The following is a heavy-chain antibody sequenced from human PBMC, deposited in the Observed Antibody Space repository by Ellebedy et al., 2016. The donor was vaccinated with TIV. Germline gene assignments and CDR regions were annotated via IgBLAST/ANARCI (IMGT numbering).Heavy chain of an antibody. D-gene: IGHD4-17*01. CDR3: AKGAYPVPTFMAV. V-gene: IGHV3-30*02. J-gene: IGHJ6*02. CDR1: GFTTSG. CDR2: IRSDGSNE. Sequence: PGGSLRLSCAASGFTTSGMHWVRQAPGKGLEWVAFIRSDGSNEYYADSVRGRFTISRDSSKNILYLQMNSLRVEEPALYYCAKGAYPVPTFMAVWGQGTTVTVSS.